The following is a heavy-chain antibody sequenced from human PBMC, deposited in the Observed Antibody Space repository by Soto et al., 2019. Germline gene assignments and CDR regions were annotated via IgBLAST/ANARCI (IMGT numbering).Heavy chain of an antibody. CDR1: GYTFTSYA. D-gene: IGHD5-18*01. J-gene: IGHJ4*02. CDR3: ARDRPGYSYGRGFYYFDY. V-gene: IGHV1-3*01. Sequence: GASVKVSCKASGYTFTSYAMHWVRQAPGQRLEWMGWINAGNGNTKYSQKFQGRVTITRDTSASTAYMELSSLRSEDTAVYYCARDRPGYSYGRGFYYFDYWGQGTLVTVSS. CDR2: INAGNGNT.